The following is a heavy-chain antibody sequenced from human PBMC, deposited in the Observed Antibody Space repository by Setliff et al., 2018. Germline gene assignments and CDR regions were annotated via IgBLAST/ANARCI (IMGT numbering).Heavy chain of an antibody. CDR2: IFHSGST. J-gene: IGHJ4*02. D-gene: IGHD3-10*01. Sequence: SETLSLTCTVSGDSISSGSYYWNWIRQHPEKGLEWLGYIFHSGSTHYNSSLKSRITISIDTSKNHFSLELNSVTAADSAVYYCARVADGSGSFYLGFDQWGQGILVTVSS. CDR3: ARVADGSGSFYLGFDQ. V-gene: IGHV4-31*03. CDR1: GDSISSGSYY.